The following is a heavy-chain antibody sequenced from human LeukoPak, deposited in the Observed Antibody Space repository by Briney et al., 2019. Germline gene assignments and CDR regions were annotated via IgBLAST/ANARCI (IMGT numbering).Heavy chain of an antibody. Sequence: GASVKVSCKASGGTFSSYAISWVRQAPGQGLEWMGGIIPIFGTANYAQKFQGRVTITADKSTSTAYMELSSLRSEGTAVYYCARALSGNYGRVYFPEFDDWGQGTLVTASS. CDR2: IIPIFGTA. CDR3: ARALSGNYGRVYFPEFDD. J-gene: IGHJ4*02. V-gene: IGHV1-69*06. CDR1: GGTFSSYA. D-gene: IGHD2/OR15-2a*01.